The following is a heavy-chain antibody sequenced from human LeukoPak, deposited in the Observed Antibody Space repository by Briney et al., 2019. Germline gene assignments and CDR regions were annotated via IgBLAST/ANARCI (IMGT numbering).Heavy chain of an antibody. J-gene: IGHJ4*02. CDR2: ILYDGNNK. CDR3: VRVQWLDNYYFDY. D-gene: IGHD6-19*01. V-gene: IGHV3-33*01. Sequence: GGSLRLSCAASGFTFSSYGMHWVRQAPGKGLEWVAVILYDGNNKYYADSVKGRFTISRDNSKNTLYLQMNGLRAEDAAVYYCVRVQWLDNYYFDYWGQGTLVTVSS. CDR1: GFTFSSYG.